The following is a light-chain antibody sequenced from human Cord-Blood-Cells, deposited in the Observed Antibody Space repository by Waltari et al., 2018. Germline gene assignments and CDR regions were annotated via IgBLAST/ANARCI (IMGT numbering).Light chain of an antibody. V-gene: IGKV4-1*01. CDR2: WAS. Sequence: DIVMTQSPDSLAVSLGERATINCKSSQHVLYSSNNKNYLAWYQQKPEQPPKLLIYWASTRESGVPDQFIGSGSVTDFTLTISRLQAEDVAVYYCQQYYSTPRGFTFGPGTKVDIK. CDR3: QQYYSTPRGFT. J-gene: IGKJ3*01. CDR1: QHVLYSSNNKNY.